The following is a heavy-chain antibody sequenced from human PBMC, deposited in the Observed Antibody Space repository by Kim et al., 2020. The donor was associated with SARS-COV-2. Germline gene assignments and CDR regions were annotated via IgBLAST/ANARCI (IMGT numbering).Heavy chain of an antibody. CDR2: IRSEANSYAT. D-gene: IGHD2-21*02. CDR3: TRRRPTIVVVTPRPEDGYEI. CDR1: GFTFSDSA. V-gene: IGHV3-73*01. Sequence: GESLKISCAASGFTFSDSAIHWVRQASGKGLEWVGRIRSEANSYATAYSASVKGRFTISRDDSKNTAYLQMDSLKTEDTAVYYCTRRRPTIVVVTPRPEDGYEIWGQGTMVTVSS. J-gene: IGHJ3*02.